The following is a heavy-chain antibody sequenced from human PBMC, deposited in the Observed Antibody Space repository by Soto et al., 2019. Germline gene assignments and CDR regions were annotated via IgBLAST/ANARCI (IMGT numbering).Heavy chain of an antibody. CDR2: INAGNGNT. Sequence: GASVKVPCKASGYTFTSYAMHWVRQAPGQRLEWMGWINAGNGNTKYSQKFQGRVTITRDTSASTAYMELSSLRSEDTAVYYCARELLWFGESPGAFDIWGQGTMVT. D-gene: IGHD3-10*01. CDR1: GYTFTSYA. V-gene: IGHV1-3*01. CDR3: ARELLWFGESPGAFDI. J-gene: IGHJ3*02.